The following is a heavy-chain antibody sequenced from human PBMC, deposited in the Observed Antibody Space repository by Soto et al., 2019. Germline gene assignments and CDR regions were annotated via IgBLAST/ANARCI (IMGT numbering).Heavy chain of an antibody. CDR2: INHSGST. J-gene: IGHJ4*02. CDR3: ARTSNYDY. V-gene: IGHV4-34*09. CDR1: GGSFRGYY. Sequence: PSETLSLTCAVYGGSFRGYYWSWIRQHPGKGLEWIGEINHSGSTNYNPSLKSRVTISVDTSKNQFSLKLSSVTAADTAVYYCARTSNYDYWGQGTLVTVSS.